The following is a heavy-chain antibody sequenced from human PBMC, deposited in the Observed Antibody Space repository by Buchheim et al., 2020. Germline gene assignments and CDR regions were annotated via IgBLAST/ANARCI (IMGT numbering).Heavy chain of an antibody. J-gene: IGHJ4*02. CDR3: ARPSMVRGVIVEDY. CDR1: GFSLSTSGVG. D-gene: IGHD3-10*01. V-gene: IGHV2-5*01. CDR2: IYWNDDK. Sequence: QITLKESGPTLVKPTQTLTLTCTFSGFSLSTSGVGVGWIRQPPGKALEWLALIYWNDDKRYSPSLKSRLTITKDPSTNQVVLTMTNMDPVDTATYYCARPSMVRGVIVEDYWGQGTL.